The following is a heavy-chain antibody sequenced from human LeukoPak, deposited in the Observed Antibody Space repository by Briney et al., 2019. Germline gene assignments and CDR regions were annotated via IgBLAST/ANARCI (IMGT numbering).Heavy chain of an antibody. CDR3: ARDQVVTITFGGVIEQRYYGMDV. Sequence: SETLSLTCAVYGGSFSDYYWSWIRQPPGKGLEWIGEINHSGSTNYNPSLKSRVTISVDTSKNQFSLKLSSVTAADTAVYYCARDQVVTITFGGVIEQRYYGMDVWGQGTTVTVSS. V-gene: IGHV4-34*01. CDR2: INHSGST. D-gene: IGHD3-16*02. J-gene: IGHJ6*02. CDR1: GGSFSDYY.